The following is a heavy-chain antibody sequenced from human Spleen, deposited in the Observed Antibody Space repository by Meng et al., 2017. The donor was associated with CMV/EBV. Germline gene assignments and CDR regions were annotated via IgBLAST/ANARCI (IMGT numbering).Heavy chain of an antibody. Sequence: GGSLRLSCAASGFMFSNYGMSWVRQAPGKGLEWVGRIKSKTDGGTTDYADSVKGRFTISRDNAKNSLYLQMNSLRAEDTAVYYCARDRIVVVPAAIGRWYYYGMDVWGQGTTVTVSS. CDR2: IKSKTDGGTT. CDR1: GFMFSNYG. CDR3: ARDRIVVVPAAIGRWYYYGMDV. V-gene: IGHV3-48*04. J-gene: IGHJ6*02. D-gene: IGHD2-2*02.